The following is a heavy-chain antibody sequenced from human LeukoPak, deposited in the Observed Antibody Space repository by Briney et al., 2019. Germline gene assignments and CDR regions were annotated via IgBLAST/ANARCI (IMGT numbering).Heavy chain of an antibody. CDR2: INHSGST. CDR3: ARLRRITIFGVVTTPIFDY. V-gene: IGHV4-34*01. D-gene: IGHD3-3*01. Sequence: SETLSLTCAVYGGSFSGYYWSWIRQPPGKGLEWIGEINHSGSTNYNPSLKSRVTISVDTSKNQFSLKLSSVTAADTAVYYCARLRRITIFGVVTTPIFDYWGQGTLVTVSS. CDR1: GGSFSGYY. J-gene: IGHJ4*02.